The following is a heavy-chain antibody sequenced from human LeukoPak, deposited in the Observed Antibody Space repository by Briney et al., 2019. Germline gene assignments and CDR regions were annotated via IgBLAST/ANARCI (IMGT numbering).Heavy chain of an antibody. D-gene: IGHD4-11*01. CDR3: ARVATTVTTANWFDP. J-gene: IGHJ5*02. V-gene: IGHV4-59*12. Sequence: SETLSLTCTVSGGSISSYYWSWIRQPPGKGLEWIGYIYYSGSTNYNPSLKSRVTISVDKSKNQFSLKLSSVTAADTAVYYCARVATTVTTANWFDPWGQGTLVTVSS. CDR2: IYYSGST. CDR1: GGSISSYY.